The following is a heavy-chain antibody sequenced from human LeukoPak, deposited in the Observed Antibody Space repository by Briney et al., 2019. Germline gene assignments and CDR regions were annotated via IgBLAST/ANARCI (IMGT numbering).Heavy chain of an antibody. J-gene: IGHJ4*02. D-gene: IGHD3-16*01. Sequence: ASVKVSCKASGYTFTSYDINWVRQATGQGLEWMGWMNPNSGNTGYAQKFQGRVTITRNTSISTAYMELNSLRAEDTAVYYCAKDRSEARWADGGGFDYWGQGTLVTVSS. CDR2: MNPNSGNT. V-gene: IGHV1-8*03. CDR3: AKDRSEARWADGGGFDY. CDR1: GYTFTSYD.